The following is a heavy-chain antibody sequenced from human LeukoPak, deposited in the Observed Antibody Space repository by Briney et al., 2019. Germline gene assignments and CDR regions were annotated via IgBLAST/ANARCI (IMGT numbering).Heavy chain of an antibody. D-gene: IGHD2-2*01. CDR1: GYTFTSYG. CDR3: ARVANLDIVVVPAAMNWFDP. J-gene: IGHJ5*02. CDR2: ISAYNGNT. Sequence: ASVKVSCKASGYTFTSYGISWVRQAPGQGLEWMGWISAYNGNTNYAQKLQGRVTMTTDTSTSTAYMELRSLRSDDTAVYYCARVANLDIVVVPAAMNWFDPWGQGTLVTVSS. V-gene: IGHV1-18*01.